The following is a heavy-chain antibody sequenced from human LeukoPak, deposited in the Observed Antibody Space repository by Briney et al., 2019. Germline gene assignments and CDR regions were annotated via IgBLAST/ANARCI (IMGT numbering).Heavy chain of an antibody. D-gene: IGHD5-12*01. CDR1: GYTFTSYA. J-gene: IGHJ6*03. CDR3: ASPPAHEWLRLPSPFVSDYYYMDV. CDR2: INTNTGNP. V-gene: IGHV7-4-1*02. Sequence: ASVKVSCKASGYTFTSYAMNWVRQAPGQGLEWMGWINTNTGNPTYAQGFTGRFVFSLDTSVSTAYLQISSLKAEDTAVYYCASPPAHEWLRLPSPFVSDYYYMDVWGKGTTVTVSS.